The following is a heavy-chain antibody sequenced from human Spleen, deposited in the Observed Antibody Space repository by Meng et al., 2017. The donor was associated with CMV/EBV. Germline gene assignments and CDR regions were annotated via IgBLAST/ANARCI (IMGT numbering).Heavy chain of an antibody. CDR3: ARDGCGSGSCEGYYYYGMDV. Sequence: VKVSCKASGGTFSNQAVIWVRQAPGQGLEWMGGIIPIYGTPNYAQKFQDRVTITTDESASTAYMELSSLRSEDTAVYYCARDGCGSGSCEGYYYYGMDVWGQGTTVTVSS. J-gene: IGHJ6*02. CDR1: GGTFSNQA. CDR2: IIPIYGTP. D-gene: IGHD2-15*01. V-gene: IGHV1-69*05.